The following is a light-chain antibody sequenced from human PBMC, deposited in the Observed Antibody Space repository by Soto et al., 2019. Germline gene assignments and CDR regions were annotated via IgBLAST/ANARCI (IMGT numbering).Light chain of an antibody. CDR3: QSYDTNMNGYV. J-gene: IGLJ1*01. V-gene: IGLV1-40*01. Sequence: QSVLTQPPSVSGAPGQRVTISCTGGSSHFGAGFDVYWYQQFPGTAPKLLIYANSNRPSGVPDRFSGSKSGTSASLAITGLQAEDEADYYCQSYDTNMNGYVFGTGTKVTVL. CDR1: SSHFGAGFD. CDR2: ANS.